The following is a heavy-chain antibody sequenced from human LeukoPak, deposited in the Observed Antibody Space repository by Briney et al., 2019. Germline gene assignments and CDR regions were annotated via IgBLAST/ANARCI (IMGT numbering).Heavy chain of an antibody. Sequence: GGSRRLSCAASGFTFSSYGMHWVRQGPGKGLEWVAVIWYDGSNKYYADSVKGRFTISRDNSKNTLYLQMNSLRAEDTAVYYCARSSEIAAPFDPWGQGTLVTVSS. J-gene: IGHJ5*02. CDR2: IWYDGSNK. D-gene: IGHD3-10*01. CDR1: GFTFSSYG. V-gene: IGHV3-33*01. CDR3: ARSSEIAAPFDP.